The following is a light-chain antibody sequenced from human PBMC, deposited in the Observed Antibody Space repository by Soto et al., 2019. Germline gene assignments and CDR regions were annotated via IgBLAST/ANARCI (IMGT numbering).Light chain of an antibody. V-gene: IGKV3-15*01. J-gene: IGKJ4*01. Sequence: EIVLTQSPGTLSLSPGARAPLSCRASQSISDTLAWYQQKPGQAPRLLIYGASIRATGIPARFSGSGSGTEFTLTISSLQSEDFAVYYCQHYNSWPLTFGGGTKVDIK. CDR2: GAS. CDR1: QSISDT. CDR3: QHYNSWPLT.